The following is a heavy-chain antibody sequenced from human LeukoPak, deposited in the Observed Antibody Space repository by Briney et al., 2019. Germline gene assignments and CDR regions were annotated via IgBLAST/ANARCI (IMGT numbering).Heavy chain of an antibody. CDR1: GYTFTSYG. CDR2: ISAYNGNT. D-gene: IGHD3-22*01. CDR3: ARSVGSGYYPGLFDY. J-gene: IGHJ4*02. V-gene: IGHV1-18*01. Sequence: GASVKVSCKASGYTFTSYGISWVRQAPGQGLEWMGWISAYNGNTNYAQKLQGRVTMTTDTSTSTAYMELRSLRSDGTAVYYCARSVGSGYYPGLFDYWGQGTLVTVSS.